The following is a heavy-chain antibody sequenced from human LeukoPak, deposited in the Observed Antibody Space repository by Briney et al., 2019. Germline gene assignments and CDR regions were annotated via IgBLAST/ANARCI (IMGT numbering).Heavy chain of an antibody. CDR1: GGSISNYY. CDR2: VYNTGST. Sequence: PSETLPLTCTVSGGSISNYYWSWIRQSPGKGLEWIGYVYNTGSTDYDPSLKSRATLSVDRSKNQFFLKLTYMTAADTAIYYCAGGLSLFGSGYHHLWGRGTLVTVPS. D-gene: IGHD3-22*01. CDR3: AGGLSLFGSGYHHL. J-gene: IGHJ5*02. V-gene: IGHV4-59*01.